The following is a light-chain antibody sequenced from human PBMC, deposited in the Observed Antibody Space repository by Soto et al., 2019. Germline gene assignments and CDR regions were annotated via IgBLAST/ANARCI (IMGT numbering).Light chain of an antibody. CDR2: HAS. CDR1: QDIKSF. Sequence: DIQMTQSPSSLSASVGDRVTITCQASQDIKSFLNWYQQKPGKAPKLLIFHASDLETGVPSRFSGTGSGTDFILTISNLQPEDFATYYCQQYANLPRTFGPGTKVDIK. J-gene: IGKJ3*01. V-gene: IGKV1-33*01. CDR3: QQYANLPRT.